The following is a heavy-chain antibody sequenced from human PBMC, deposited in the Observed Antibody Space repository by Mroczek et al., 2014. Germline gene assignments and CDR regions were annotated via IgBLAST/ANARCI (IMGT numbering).Heavy chain of an antibody. CDR3: ASHFNRYCSGGSCYSFDL. CDR1: GFTFSSYA. V-gene: IGHV3-23*04. J-gene: IGHJ2*01. D-gene: IGHD2-15*01. Sequence: VQLVQSGGGLVQPGGSLRLSCAASGFTFSSYAMSWVRQAPGKGLEWVSAISGSGGSTYYADSVKGRFTISRDNSKNTLYLQMNSLRAEDTAVYYCASHFNRYCSGGSCYSFDLWGRGTLVTVSS. CDR2: ISGSGGST.